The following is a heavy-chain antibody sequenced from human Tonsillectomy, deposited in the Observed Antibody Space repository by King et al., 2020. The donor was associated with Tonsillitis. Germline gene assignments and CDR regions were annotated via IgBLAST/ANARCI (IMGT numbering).Heavy chain of an antibody. J-gene: IGHJ6*02. D-gene: IGHD3-3*01. CDR1: GFTFSSYG. CDR3: AKEVGVFLAWLSPYYYYGMDV. V-gene: IGHV3-30*18. Sequence: VQLVESGGGVVQPGRSLRLSCAASGFTFSSYGMNWVRQAPGKGLEWVAGISYDGRNKYYADSVKGRFTISRDNYKNTLYLKMNSLRAEDTAVYYGAKEVGVFLAWLSPYYYYGMDVWGQGTTVTVSS. CDR2: ISYDGRNK.